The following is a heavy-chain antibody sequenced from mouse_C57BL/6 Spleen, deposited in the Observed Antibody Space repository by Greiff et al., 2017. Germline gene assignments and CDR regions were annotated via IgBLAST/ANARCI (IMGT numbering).Heavy chain of an antibody. CDR1: GYPFTSYW. V-gene: IGHV1-55*01. CDR3: ARSYDGYSSFAY. D-gene: IGHD2-3*01. J-gene: IGHJ3*01. Sequence: QVQLQQPGAELVKPGASVQMSCKASGYPFTSYWITWVKQRPGQGLEWIGDIYPGSGSTNYNEKFKSKATLTVDTSSSTAYMQLSSLTSEYSAVYYCARSYDGYSSFAYWGQGTLVTVSA. CDR2: IYPGSGST.